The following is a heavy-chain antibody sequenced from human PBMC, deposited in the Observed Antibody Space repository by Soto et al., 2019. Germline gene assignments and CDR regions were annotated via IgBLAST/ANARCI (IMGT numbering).Heavy chain of an antibody. CDR1: GYTFTSYG. CDR2: ISAYNGNT. D-gene: IGHD3-9*01. CDR3: ARSDYDFFTGYFVVGSYAIDS. J-gene: IGHJ3*02. Sequence: GASVKVSCKASGYTFTSYGISWVRQAPGQGLEWMGWISAYNGNTNYAQKLQGRVTMTTDTSTSTAYMELRSLRSDDTAVYYCARSDYDFFTGYFVVGSYAIDSPGQGTRVTVSS. V-gene: IGHV1-18*01.